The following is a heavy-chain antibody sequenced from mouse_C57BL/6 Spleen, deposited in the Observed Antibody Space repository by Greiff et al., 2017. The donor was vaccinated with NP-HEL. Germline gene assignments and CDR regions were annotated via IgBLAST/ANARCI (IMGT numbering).Heavy chain of an antibody. CDR3: ATPYYSNSWFAY. Sequence: EVQLQQSGPELVKPGASVKMSCKASGYTFTDYNMHWVKQRHGKSLEWIGYINPNNGGTSYNQKFKGKATLTVNKSSSTAYMELRSLTSEDSAVYYCATPYYSNSWFAYWGQGTLVTVSA. J-gene: IGHJ3*01. V-gene: IGHV1-22*01. CDR1: GYTFTDYN. D-gene: IGHD2-5*01. CDR2: INPNNGGT.